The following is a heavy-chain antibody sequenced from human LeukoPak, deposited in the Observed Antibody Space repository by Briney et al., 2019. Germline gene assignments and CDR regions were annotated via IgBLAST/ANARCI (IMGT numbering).Heavy chain of an antibody. CDR2: IYYSGST. V-gene: IGHV4-39*07. J-gene: IGHJ3*02. CDR3: TRIAVAGLSGAFDI. D-gene: IGHD6-19*01. Sequence: PSETLSLTCTVSGGSISSSSYYWGWIRQPPGKGLEWIGSIYYSGSTYYNPSLKSRVTISVDTSKNQFSLKLSSVTAADTAVYYCTRIAVAGLSGAFDIWGQGTMVTASS. CDR1: GGSISSSSYY.